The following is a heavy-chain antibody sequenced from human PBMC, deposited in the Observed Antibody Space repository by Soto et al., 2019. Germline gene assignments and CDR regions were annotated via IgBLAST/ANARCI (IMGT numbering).Heavy chain of an antibody. J-gene: IGHJ6*02. D-gene: IGHD3-22*01. V-gene: IGHV3-74*01. Sequence: PGGSLRLSCAASGFTFSSYWMHWVRQAPGKGLVWVSRINSDGSSTSYADSVKGRFTISRDNAKNTLYLQMNSLRAEDTAVYYCARDGNYYDSSGYYYPGGYYYYGMDVWGQGTTVTVSS. CDR3: ARDGNYYDSSGYYYPGGYYYYGMDV. CDR1: GFTFSSYW. CDR2: INSDGSST.